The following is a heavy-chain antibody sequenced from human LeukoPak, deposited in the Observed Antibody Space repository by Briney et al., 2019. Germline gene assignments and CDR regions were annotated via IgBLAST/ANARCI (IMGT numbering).Heavy chain of an antibody. J-gene: IGHJ4*02. CDR2: IYSGGST. CDR3: ASPTAPGYDFWSGYYRY. Sequence: GGSLRLSCAASGFTVSSNYMSWVRQAPGKGLEWVSVIYSGGSTYYADSVKGRFTISRDNPKNTLYLQMNSLRAEDTAVYYCASPTAPGYDFWSGYYRYWGQGTLVTVSS. D-gene: IGHD3-3*01. CDR1: GFTVSSNY. V-gene: IGHV3-66*01.